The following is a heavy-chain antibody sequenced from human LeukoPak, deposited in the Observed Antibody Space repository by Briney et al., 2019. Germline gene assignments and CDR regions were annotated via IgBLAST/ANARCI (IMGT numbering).Heavy chain of an antibody. J-gene: IGHJ6*03. CDR2: VYHTGST. Sequence: PSETLSLTCTVSDDSITMYYWTWIRQPPGKGLEWIGYVYHTGSTKFNPSLNGRVSISRDTSKNPFSLRLRSVTAADTAVYFCARGRVSSSTWYSTYYYYFYMDVWGKGPTVTVSS. CDR1: DDSITMYY. CDR3: ARGRVSSSTWYSTYYYYFYMDV. D-gene: IGHD4-11*01. V-gene: IGHV4-59*01.